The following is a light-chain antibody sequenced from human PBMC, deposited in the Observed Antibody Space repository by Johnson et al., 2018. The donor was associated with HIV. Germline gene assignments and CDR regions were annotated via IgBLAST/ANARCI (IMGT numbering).Light chain of an antibody. CDR1: SSNIGNSY. J-gene: IGLJ1*01. V-gene: IGLV1-51*01. CDR2: DNN. Sequence: QPVLTQPPSVSAAPGQKVTISCSGSSSNIGNSYVSWYQQLPGTAPKLLIYDNNKRPSGIPDRFSGSKSGTSATLGITGLQTGDEADYYCGTWDSSLSAGVCGTGTKVTVL. CDR3: GTWDSSLSAGV.